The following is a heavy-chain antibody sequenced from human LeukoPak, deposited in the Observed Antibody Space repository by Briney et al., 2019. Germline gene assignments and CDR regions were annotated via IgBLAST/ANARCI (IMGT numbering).Heavy chain of an antibody. CDR1: GGSISGYY. D-gene: IGHD2-2*03. CDR3: ARVVGDCSITPCYKGWFDP. V-gene: IGHV4-59*01. J-gene: IGHJ5*02. CDR2: IYNSGST. Sequence: PSETLSLTCSVSGGSISGYYWSWIRQPPGKGLEWIGYIYNSGSTNYNPSLKSRVTISVGTSKNQFSLKLSSVTAADTAVYYCARVVGDCSITPCYKGWFDPWGQGALVTVSS.